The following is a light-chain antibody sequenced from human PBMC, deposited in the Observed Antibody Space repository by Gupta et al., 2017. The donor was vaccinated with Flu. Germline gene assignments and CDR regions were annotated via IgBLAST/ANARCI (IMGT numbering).Light chain of an antibody. J-gene: IGLJ1*01. CDR2: DVS. CDR1: SSDVGRSTS. CDR3: SSYTSTNTFYV. V-gene: IGLV2-14*01. Sequence: QSALTQPASVSGSPGQSINISCTGTSSDVGRSTSVSWYRQHPGKAPNLIIYDVSSRPSGVSSRFSGSKSGNTASLTISGLQAEDETDYYCSSYTSTNTFYVFGTGTKVTVL.